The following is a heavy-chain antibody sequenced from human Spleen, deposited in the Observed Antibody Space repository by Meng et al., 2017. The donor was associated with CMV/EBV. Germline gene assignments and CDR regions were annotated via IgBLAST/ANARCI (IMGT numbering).Heavy chain of an antibody. J-gene: IGHJ4*02. Sequence: GESLKISCAASGFTFSSYAMHWVRQAPGKGLEWVSYISSSGGITYYADSVKGRFTISRDNAKNSLYLQMNSLRAEDTAVYYCARHSYNWNYFDYWGQGALVTVSS. CDR1: GFTFSSYA. CDR3: ARHSYNWNYFDY. CDR2: ISSSGGIT. D-gene: IGHD1-20*01. V-gene: IGHV3-48*03.